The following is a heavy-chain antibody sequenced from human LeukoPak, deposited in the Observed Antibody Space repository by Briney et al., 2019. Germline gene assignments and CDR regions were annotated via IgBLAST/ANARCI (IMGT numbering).Heavy chain of an antibody. V-gene: IGHV3-48*03. D-gene: IGHD3-22*01. J-gene: IGHJ4*02. CDR1: GFTFSSYE. CDR2: ISSSGSTI. CDR3: ARDPPHYYDSSGQPDY. Sequence: PPGGSLRLSCAASGFTFSSYEMNWVRQAPGKGLEWVSYISSSGSTIYYADSVKGRFTISRDSAKNSLYLQMNSLRAEDTAVYYCARDPPHYYDSSGQPDYWGQGTLVTGSS.